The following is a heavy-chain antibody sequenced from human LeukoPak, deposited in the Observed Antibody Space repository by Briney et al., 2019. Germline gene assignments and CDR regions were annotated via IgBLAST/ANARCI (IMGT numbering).Heavy chain of an antibody. CDR1: GFTFSDYY. D-gene: IGHD3-3*01. CDR3: AREGDFWSGYYTGIR. V-gene: IGHV3-11*01. Sequence: GGSPRLSCAASGFTFSDYYMSWIRQAPGKGLEWVSYISSSGSTIYYADSVKGRFTISRDNAKNSLYLQMNSLRAEDTAVYYCAREGDFWSGYYTGIRWGQGTLVTVSS. J-gene: IGHJ4*02. CDR2: ISSSGSTI.